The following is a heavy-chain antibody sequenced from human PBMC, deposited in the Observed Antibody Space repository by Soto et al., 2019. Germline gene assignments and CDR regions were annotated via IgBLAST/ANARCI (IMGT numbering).Heavy chain of an antibody. CDR3: ARGNSGYYYYYMDV. D-gene: IGHD6-13*01. V-gene: IGHV4-31*03. J-gene: IGHJ6*03. Sequence: PSETLSLTCTVSGGSISSGGYYWSWIRQHPGKGLEWIGYIYYSGSTYYNPSLKSRVTISVDTSKNQFSLKLSSVTAADTAVYYCARGNSGYYYYYMDVWGKGTTVTVSS. CDR1: GGSISSGGYY. CDR2: IYYSGST.